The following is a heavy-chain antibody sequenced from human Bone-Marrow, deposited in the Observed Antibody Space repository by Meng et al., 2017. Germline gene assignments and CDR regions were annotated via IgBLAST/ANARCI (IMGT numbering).Heavy chain of an antibody. CDR3: ARVRTTVTPLDAFDI. V-gene: IGHV3-9*01. CDR1: GFTFDDYA. Sequence: SLKISCAASGFTFDDYAMHWVRQAPGKGLEWVSGISWNSGSIGYADSVKGRFTISRDNAKNSLYLQMNSLRAEDTAVYYCARVRTTVTPLDAFDIWGQGTMVTVSS. CDR2: ISWNSGSI. D-gene: IGHD4-17*01. J-gene: IGHJ3*02.